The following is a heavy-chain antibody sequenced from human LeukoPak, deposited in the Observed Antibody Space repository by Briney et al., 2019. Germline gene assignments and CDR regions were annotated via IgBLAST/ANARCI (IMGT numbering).Heavy chain of an antibody. J-gene: IGHJ4*02. D-gene: IGHD3-22*01. CDR1: GFAFTNAW. V-gene: IGHV3-15*01. CDR3: TTDGAYYYDSCGYYSSY. CDR2: IKSNADGGTT. Sequence: GGYLRLSCTASGFAFTNAWMSWVRQTPGKGLEWVGRIKSNADGGTTDYAAPVKGRFTISRDDSKNTLYLQMNSLNTEDTAVYYCTTDGAYYYDSCGYYSSYWGQGTLVTVSS.